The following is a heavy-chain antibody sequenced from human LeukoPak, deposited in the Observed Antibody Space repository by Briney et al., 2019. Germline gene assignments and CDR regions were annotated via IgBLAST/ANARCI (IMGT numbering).Heavy chain of an antibody. V-gene: IGHV4-34*01. J-gene: IGHJ2*01. CDR2: INHSGST. CDR1: GGSISSYY. CDR3: ARDIRPRLYDSSGYYYVYWYFDL. Sequence: SETLSLTCTVSGGSISSYYWSWIRQPPGKGLEWIGEINHSGSTNYNPSLKRRVTISVDTSKNQFSLKLSSVTAADTAVYYCARDIRPRLYDSSGYYYVYWYFDLWGCGTLVTVSS. D-gene: IGHD3-22*01.